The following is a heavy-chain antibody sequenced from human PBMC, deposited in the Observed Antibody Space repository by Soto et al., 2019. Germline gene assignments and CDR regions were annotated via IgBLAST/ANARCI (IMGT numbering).Heavy chain of an antibody. CDR2: LSFDGSNK. J-gene: IGHJ4*02. Sequence: QVQLVESGGGVVQPGRSLRLSCAASGFTFSNYDMHWVCQAPGEGLEWVAVLSFDGSNKNYADSVKGRFTISRDNSKNTLFLQMNSLRTEDTAVYFCAKDFYTVRVPAAPRPHYFDFWGPGTLVTVSS. CDR1: GFTFSNYD. CDR3: AKDFYTVRVPAAPRPHYFDF. D-gene: IGHD2-2*01. V-gene: IGHV3-30*18.